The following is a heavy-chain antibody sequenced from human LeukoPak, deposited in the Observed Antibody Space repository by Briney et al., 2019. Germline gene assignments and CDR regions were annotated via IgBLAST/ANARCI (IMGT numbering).Heavy chain of an antibody. Sequence: SQTLSLTCAVSGGSISSGGYSRSWIRQPPGKGLEWIGYIYQSESTYYNPSLKSRVTISIDRFKNQFSLKLISVTAADTAVYFCARGGYCSSAFCYMYAMDVWGKGTTVTVSS. CDR3: ARGGYCSSAFCYMYAMDV. J-gene: IGHJ6*04. CDR2: IYQSEST. CDR1: GGSISSGGYS. D-gene: IGHD2-2*02. V-gene: IGHV4-30-2*01.